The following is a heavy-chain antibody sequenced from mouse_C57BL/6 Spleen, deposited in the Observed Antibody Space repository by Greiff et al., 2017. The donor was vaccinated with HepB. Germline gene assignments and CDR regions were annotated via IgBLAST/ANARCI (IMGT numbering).Heavy chain of an antibody. CDR2: IHPNSGST. CDR1: GYTFTSYW. D-gene: IGHD4-1*01. J-gene: IGHJ2*01. V-gene: IGHV1-64*01. Sequence: QVQLQQPGAELVKPGASVKLSCKASGYTFTSYWMHWVKQRPGQGLEWIGMIHPNSGSTNYNEKFKSKATLTVDKSSSTAYMQLSSLTSEDSAVYYCAREGNWDDDFDYWGQGTTLTVSS. CDR3: AREGNWDDDFDY.